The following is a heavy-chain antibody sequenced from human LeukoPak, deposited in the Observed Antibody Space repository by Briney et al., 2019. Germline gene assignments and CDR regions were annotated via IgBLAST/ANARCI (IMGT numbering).Heavy chain of an antibody. CDR3: ARGDHFIVGATKFDY. D-gene: IGHD1-26*01. V-gene: IGHV1-69*13. CDR1: GGTFSSYA. Sequence: ASVKVSCKASGGTFSSYAISWVRQAPGQGLEWMGGIIPIFGTANYAQKFQGRVTITADESTSTAYMELSSLRSEDTAVYYCARGDHFIVGATKFDYWGQGTLVTVSS. CDR2: IIPIFGTA. J-gene: IGHJ4*02.